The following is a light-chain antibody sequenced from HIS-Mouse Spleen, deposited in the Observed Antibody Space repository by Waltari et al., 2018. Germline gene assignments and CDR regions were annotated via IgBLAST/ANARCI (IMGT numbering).Light chain of an antibody. V-gene: IGLV1-44*01. Sequence: QSVLTQPPSASGTPGQRVNISCSGSSSNIGRNTVNWYQRLPGTAPKLLIYSNNHRPSGVPDRFAGSKSGTSAPLAISGLQAEDEADYYCEACDDSLNGYVVGTGTKVTVL. CDR3: EACDDSLNGYV. CDR2: SNN. CDR1: SSNIGRNT. J-gene: IGLJ1*01.